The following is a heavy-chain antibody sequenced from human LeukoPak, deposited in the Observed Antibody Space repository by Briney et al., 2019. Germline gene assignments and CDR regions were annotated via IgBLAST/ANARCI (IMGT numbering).Heavy chain of an antibody. Sequence: GGSLRLSCAASGFTFSHYSMHWVRQAPGKRLEYVSAINSNGDDTYYANSVKGRFTISRDNSKNTLYLQMGSLRAEDMAVYYCARDPGRSPDYWGQGTLVTVSS. CDR2: INSNGDDT. CDR1: GFTFSHYS. D-gene: IGHD1-26*01. V-gene: IGHV3-64*01. J-gene: IGHJ4*02. CDR3: ARDPGRSPDY.